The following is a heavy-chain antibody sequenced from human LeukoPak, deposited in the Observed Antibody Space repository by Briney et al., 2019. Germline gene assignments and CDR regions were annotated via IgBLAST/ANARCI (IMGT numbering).Heavy chain of an antibody. Sequence: PSETLSLTCAVYGGSFSGYYWSWIRQPPGKGLEWIGEINHSGSTNYNPPLKSRVTISVDTSKNQFSLKLSSVTAADTAVYYCARGYCSGGSCYGYWGQGTLVTASS. CDR3: ARGYCSGGSCYGY. V-gene: IGHV4-34*01. D-gene: IGHD2-15*01. CDR2: INHSGST. J-gene: IGHJ4*02. CDR1: GGSFSGYY.